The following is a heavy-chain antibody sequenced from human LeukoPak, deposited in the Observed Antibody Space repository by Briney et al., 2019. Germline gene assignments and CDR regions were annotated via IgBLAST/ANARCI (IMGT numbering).Heavy chain of an antibody. J-gene: IGHJ5*02. D-gene: IGHD1-14*01. CDR1: GGSISSSSYY. Sequence: SETLSLTCTVSGGSISSSSYYWGWIRQPPGKGLEWIGSIYYSGSTYYNPSLKSRVTISLDTSKNQFSLKLSSVTAADTAVYYCARVPDEEGWFDPWGQGTLVTVSS. CDR2: IYYSGST. V-gene: IGHV4-39*07. CDR3: ARVPDEEGWFDP.